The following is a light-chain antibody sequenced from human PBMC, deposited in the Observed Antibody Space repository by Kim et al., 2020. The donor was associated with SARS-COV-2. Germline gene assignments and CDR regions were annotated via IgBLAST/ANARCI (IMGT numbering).Light chain of an antibody. CDR2: GKK. Sequence: SYELTQDPALSVALGQTVRITCQGASLRRFYASWYQQKPGQAPVLFIYGKKNRPSGFTNRITGSSSGNTASLTITGAKAEDEVDYYCSSRDSSGSHVVFGGGTQLTV. J-gene: IGLJ2*01. CDR3: SSRDSSGSHVV. V-gene: IGLV3-19*01. CDR1: SLRRFY.